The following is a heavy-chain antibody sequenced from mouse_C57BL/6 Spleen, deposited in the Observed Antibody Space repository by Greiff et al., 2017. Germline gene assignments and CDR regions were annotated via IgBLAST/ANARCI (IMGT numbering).Heavy chain of an antibody. D-gene: IGHD2-4*01. CDR3: ARPYYDYDGGPFFAY. Sequence: VQLQQPGAELVKPGASVTMSCKASGYTFTSYWVTWVKQRPGQGLEWIGDIYPGSGSTNYNEKFKSKATLTVDTSSSTAYMQLSSLTSEDSAVYDGARPYYDYDGGPFFAYWGQGTLVTVSA. J-gene: IGHJ3*01. CDR1: GYTFTSYW. V-gene: IGHV1-55*01. CDR2: IYPGSGST.